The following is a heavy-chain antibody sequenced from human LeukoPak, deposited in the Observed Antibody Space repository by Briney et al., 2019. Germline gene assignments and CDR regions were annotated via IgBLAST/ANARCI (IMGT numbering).Heavy chain of an antibody. CDR3: ARETELDY. D-gene: IGHD1-14*01. J-gene: IGHJ4*02. CDR2: IWYDGSNK. CDR1: GFTFSSYG. Sequence: QSGGSLRLSCAASGFTFSSYGMHWVRQAPGKGLEWVAFIWYDGSNKYYADSVKGRFTISRDNSKNTLYLQMNSLRAEDTAVYYCARETELDYWGQGTLVTVSS. V-gene: IGHV3-33*01.